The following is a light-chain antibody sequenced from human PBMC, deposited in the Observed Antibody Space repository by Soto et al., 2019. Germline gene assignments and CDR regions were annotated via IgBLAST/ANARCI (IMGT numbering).Light chain of an antibody. CDR3: CSFAGGPYV. CDR1: SSDVENYNL. J-gene: IGLJ1*01. V-gene: IGLV2-23*01. CDR2: EGT. Sequence: QSALTQPASVSGSPGQSITISCTGTSSDVENYNLVSWYQQLPGKAPTVMIFEGTKRPSGVSHRFSGSKSGNTASLTISGLQPEDEADYYCCSFAGGPYVFGTGTKVTVL.